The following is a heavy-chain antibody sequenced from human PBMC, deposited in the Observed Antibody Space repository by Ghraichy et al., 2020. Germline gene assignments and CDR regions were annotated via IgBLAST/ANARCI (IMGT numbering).Heavy chain of an antibody. D-gene: IGHD1-26*01. Sequence: LRLSCTVSGYSISSGYYWGWIRQPPGKGLEWIGSIYHSGSTYYNPSLKSRVTISVDTSKNQFSLKLSSVTAADTAVYYCARENWGRVGATHWFDPWGQGTLVTVSS. CDR2: IYHSGST. J-gene: IGHJ5*02. V-gene: IGHV4-38-2*02. CDR1: GYSISSGYY. CDR3: ARENWGRVGATHWFDP.